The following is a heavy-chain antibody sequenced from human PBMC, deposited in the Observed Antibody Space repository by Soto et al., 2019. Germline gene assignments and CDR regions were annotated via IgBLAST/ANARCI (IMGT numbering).Heavy chain of an antibody. CDR2: IYYSGST. Sequence: SETLSLTCTVSGGSISSGGYYWSWIRQHPGKGLEWIGYIYYSGSTYYNPSLKSRVTISVDTSKNQFSLKLSSVTAADTAVYYCARDLDGYCSGGSCLGHTFDPWGQGTLVTVSS. D-gene: IGHD2-15*01. V-gene: IGHV4-31*03. J-gene: IGHJ5*02. CDR1: GGSISSGGYY. CDR3: ARDLDGYCSGGSCLGHTFDP.